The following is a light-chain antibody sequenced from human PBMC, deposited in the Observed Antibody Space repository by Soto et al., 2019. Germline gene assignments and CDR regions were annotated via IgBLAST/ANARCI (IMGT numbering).Light chain of an antibody. V-gene: IGLV6-57*04. CDR2: ENK. Sequence: NFMLTQPHSVSESPGKTVTISCTRSSGSIANNYVQWYQQRPGSAPTTVIYENKLRPSGGPDRFSGSTDGSSNSASLTISXXXTEDEADYYCQSYDADFVIXXXXTKLTVL. J-gene: IGLJ2*01. CDR1: SGSIANNY. CDR3: QSYDADFVI.